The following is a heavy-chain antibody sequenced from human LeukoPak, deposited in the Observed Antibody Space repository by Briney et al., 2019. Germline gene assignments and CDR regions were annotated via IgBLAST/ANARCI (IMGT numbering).Heavy chain of an antibody. D-gene: IGHD6-13*01. CDR3: ARAGIAAAADWFDP. J-gene: IGHJ5*02. CDR1: GGSISSYY. Sequence: SETLSLTCTVSGGSISSYYWSWIRQPPGKGLEWIGYIYYSGSTNYNPSLKSRVTISVDTSKNQFSLKLGSVTAADTAVYYCARAGIAAAADWFDPWGQGTLVTVSS. V-gene: IGHV4-59*01. CDR2: IYYSGST.